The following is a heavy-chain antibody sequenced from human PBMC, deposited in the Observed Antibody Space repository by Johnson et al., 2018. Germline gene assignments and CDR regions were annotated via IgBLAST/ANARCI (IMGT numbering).Heavy chain of an antibody. J-gene: IGHJ4*02. V-gene: IGHV4-59*01. D-gene: IGHD3-10*01. CDR3: ARGRYGEWSPFDY. CDR2: VYYTGNT. Sequence: QVQLQESGPGLVKPSETLLLTCTVSGVSIGTYYWSWIRQSPERGLEWIGYVYYTGNTQYNPSLKGRVTITVDTSRDQFSLRLTSVTAADTAVYYCARGRYGEWSPFDYWGQGTLVTVSS. CDR1: GVSIGTYY.